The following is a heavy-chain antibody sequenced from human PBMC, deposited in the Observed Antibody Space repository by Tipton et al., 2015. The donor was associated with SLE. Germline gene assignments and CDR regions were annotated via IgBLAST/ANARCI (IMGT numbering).Heavy chain of an antibody. CDR2: IYHSGST. V-gene: IGHV4-38-2*02. CDR1: GYSISSGYY. CDR3: ARGGGSYYHYFRLPVDY. J-gene: IGHJ4*02. Sequence: TLSLTCTVSGYSISSGYYWGWIRQPPGKGLEWIGSIYHSGSTSYNPSLKSRVTISVDTPKNQFSLKLSSVTAADTAVYYCARGGGSYYHYFRLPVDYWGQGTLVTVSS. D-gene: IGHD1-26*01.